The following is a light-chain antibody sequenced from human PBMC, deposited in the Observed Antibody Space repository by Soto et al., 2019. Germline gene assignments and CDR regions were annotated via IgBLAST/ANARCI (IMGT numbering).Light chain of an antibody. V-gene: IGLV1-40*01. CDR2: GSS. CDR3: QSYDSSLSGWV. J-gene: IGLJ3*02. CDR1: SSNIGGGYD. Sequence: QSVLTQPPSVSGAPGQRVTISCTGSSSNIGGGYDVHWYQPLPGTAPKLLIYGSSNRPSGVPDRFSGSKSGTSASLAITGLQAEDEADYSCQSYDSSLSGWVFGGGTKLTVL.